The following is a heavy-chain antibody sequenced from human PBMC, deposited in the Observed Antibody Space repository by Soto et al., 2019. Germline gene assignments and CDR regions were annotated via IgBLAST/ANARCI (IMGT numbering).Heavy chain of an antibody. V-gene: IGHV3-23*01. Sequence: GGSLRLSCAASGFTFSSYAMGWVRQGPGKGLEWVAVVSIGGSTHYADSVRGRSTISRDNSKNTLSLQMNSLTAEDTAVYFCAKRRGAGGHFDYWGQGALVTASS. CDR1: GFTFSSYA. CDR2: VSIGGST. J-gene: IGHJ4*02. CDR3: AKRRGAGGHFDY. D-gene: IGHD2-15*01.